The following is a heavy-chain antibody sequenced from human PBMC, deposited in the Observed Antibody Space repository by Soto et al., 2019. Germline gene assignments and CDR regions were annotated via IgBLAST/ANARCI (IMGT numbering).Heavy chain of an antibody. CDR1: GGTFSSYA. V-gene: IGHV1-69*13. Sequence: SVKVSCKASGGTFSSYAISWVRQAPGQGLEWMGGIIPTFGTANYAQKFQGRVTITADESTSTAYMELSSLRSEDTAVYYCARGPVVAADFNWFDPWGQGTLVTVSS. D-gene: IGHD2-15*01. CDR2: IIPTFGTA. CDR3: ARGPVVAADFNWFDP. J-gene: IGHJ5*02.